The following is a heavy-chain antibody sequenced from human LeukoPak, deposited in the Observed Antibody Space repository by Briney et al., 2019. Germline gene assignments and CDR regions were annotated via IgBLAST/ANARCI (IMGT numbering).Heavy chain of an antibody. CDR3: GSGGYWSGYDSATRDHDHFHDY. V-gene: IGHV4-59*01. J-gene: IGHJ4*02. Sequence: PSETLSLTCAVSGGSISSYSWSWIRQPPGKGLEWIGDIYDSGGTNYNPSLKKRVSISSETTSNQFPLQLSSVTAADAPVYYCGSGGYWSGYDSATRDHDHFHDYWGQGTLVTVSS. D-gene: IGHD5-12*01. CDR2: IYDSGGT. CDR1: GGSISSYS.